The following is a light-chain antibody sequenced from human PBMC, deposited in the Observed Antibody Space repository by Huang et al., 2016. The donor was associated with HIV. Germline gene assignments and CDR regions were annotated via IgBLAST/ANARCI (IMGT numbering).Light chain of an antibody. CDR1: RTVRTN. Sequence: IVMTQSPATLSVSPGERVTLSCRANRTVRTNLSWYQQRPGQAPRLLIYGSSTRAPGVPARFSGSGSGTDFSLPISSLQSEDFALYYCHQYNNWLLSFGGGTRVDI. J-gene: IGKJ4*01. CDR3: HQYNNWLLS. CDR2: GSS. V-gene: IGKV3-15*01.